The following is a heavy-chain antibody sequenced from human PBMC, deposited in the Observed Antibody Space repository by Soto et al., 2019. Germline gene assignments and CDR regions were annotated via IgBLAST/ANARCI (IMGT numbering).Heavy chain of an antibody. CDR1: GAAISSYY. CDR2: IYNSGTI. J-gene: IGHJ3*01. V-gene: IGHV4-59*03. D-gene: IGHD3-22*01. Sequence: XETLSLTCTVAGAAISSYYWSWIRQSPGKGLEWIGYIYNSGTIDYNPSLKSRVTISVERSKFQFSLRLTSVTAADTAVYFCATDSTGYYSDAFDVWGQGTRVTVSS. CDR3: ATDSTGYYSDAFDV.